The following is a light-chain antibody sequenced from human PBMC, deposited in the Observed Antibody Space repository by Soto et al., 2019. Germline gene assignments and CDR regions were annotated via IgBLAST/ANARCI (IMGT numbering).Light chain of an antibody. CDR1: QSISSY. CDR2: AAS. V-gene: IGKV1-39*01. CDR3: QQSYSTPIT. J-gene: IGKJ5*01. Sequence: DIQMTQSPSSLPAAVGDRVSITFPASQSISSYLNWYQQKPGKAPKLLIYAASSLQSGVPSRFSGSGSGTDFTLTISSLQPEDFATYYCQQSYSTPITFGQGTRLEIK.